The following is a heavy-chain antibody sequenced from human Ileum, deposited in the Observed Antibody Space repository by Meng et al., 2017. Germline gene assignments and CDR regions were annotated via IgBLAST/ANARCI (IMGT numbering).Heavy chain of an antibody. CDR1: GFTLSRYW. CDR2: ITDSGRDT. Sequence: GGSLRLSCAASGFTLSRYWMSWVRQAPGKGLEWVSTITDSGRDTYYADSMQGRFTISRDNSKNTLYLQMNSLRAEDTAVYYCAKDFAWALDYWGQGTLVTVSS. J-gene: IGHJ4*02. CDR3: AKDFAWALDY. D-gene: IGHD7-27*01. V-gene: IGHV3-23*01.